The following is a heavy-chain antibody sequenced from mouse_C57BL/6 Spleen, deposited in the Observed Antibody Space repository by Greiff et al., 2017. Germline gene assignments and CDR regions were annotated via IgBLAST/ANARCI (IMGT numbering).Heavy chain of an antibody. CDR2: IDPSDSYT. D-gene: IGHD2-1*01. CDR1: GYTFTSYW. J-gene: IGHJ2*01. V-gene: IGHV1-50*01. CDR3: ARSRGIYYCPRGY. Sequence: VQLQQPGAELVKPGASVKLSCKASGYTFTSYWMQWVKQRPGQGLEWIGEIDPSDSYTNYNQKFKGKATLTVDTSSSTAYMQLSSLTSEDSAVYYCARSRGIYYCPRGYWGQGTTLTVSS.